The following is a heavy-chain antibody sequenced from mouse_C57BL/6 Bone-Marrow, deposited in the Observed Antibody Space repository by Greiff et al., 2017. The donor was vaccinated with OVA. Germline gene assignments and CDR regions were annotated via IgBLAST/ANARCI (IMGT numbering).Heavy chain of an antibody. V-gene: IGHV1-63*01. Sequence: QVHVNQSGAELVRPGTSVKMSCKASGYTFTNYWIGWAKQRPGHGLEWIGDIYPGGGYTNYNEKFKGKATLTADKSSSTAYMQFSSLTSEDSAIYYCAAYYYGSSYPPYAMDYWGQGTSVTVSS. CDR3: AAYYYGSSYPPYAMDY. CDR2: IYPGGGYT. J-gene: IGHJ4*01. D-gene: IGHD1-1*01. CDR1: GYTFTNYW.